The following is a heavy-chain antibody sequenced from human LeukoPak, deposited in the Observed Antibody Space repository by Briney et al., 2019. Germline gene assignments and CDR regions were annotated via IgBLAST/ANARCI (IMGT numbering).Heavy chain of an antibody. Sequence: GGSLRLSCAASGFTVSSNYMSWVRQAPGKGLEWVSVIYSGGSTYYADSVKGRFTISRDNSKNTLYLQMNSLRAEDTAVYYCARARITMVRGGSWFDPWGQGTLVTVSS. J-gene: IGHJ5*02. V-gene: IGHV3-66*01. CDR3: ARARITMVRGGSWFDP. CDR1: GFTVSSNY. CDR2: IYSGGST. D-gene: IGHD3-10*01.